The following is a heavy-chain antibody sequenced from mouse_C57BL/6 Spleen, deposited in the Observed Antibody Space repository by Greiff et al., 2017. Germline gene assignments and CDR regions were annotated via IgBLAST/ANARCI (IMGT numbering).Heavy chain of an antibody. J-gene: IGHJ2*01. CDR2: IYPGDGDT. CDR1: GYAFSSYW. CDR3: ARSGDGCLFDY. V-gene: IGHV1-80*01. D-gene: IGHD2-3*01. Sequence: QVQLQQSGAELVKPGASVKISCTASGYAFSSYWMNWVKQRPGKGLEWIGQIYPGDGDTNYNGKFKGKATLTADKSSSTAYMQLSSLTSEDSAVYFCARSGDGCLFDYWGQGTTLTVSS.